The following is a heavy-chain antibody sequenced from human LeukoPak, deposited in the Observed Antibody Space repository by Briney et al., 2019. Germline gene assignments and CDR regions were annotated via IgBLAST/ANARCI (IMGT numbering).Heavy chain of an antibody. J-gene: IGHJ4*02. D-gene: IGHD3-22*01. CDR1: GFTFSSYS. CDR3: ARSNHDSSGYYIAPTPGFDY. V-gene: IGHV3-21*01. CDR2: IGSSSSYI. Sequence: GGSLRLSCAASGFTFSSYSMNWVRQAPGKGLEWVSSIGSSSSYIYYADSVKGRFTISRDNAKNSLYLQMNSLRAEDTAVYYCARSNHDSSGYYIAPTPGFDYWGQGTLVTVSS.